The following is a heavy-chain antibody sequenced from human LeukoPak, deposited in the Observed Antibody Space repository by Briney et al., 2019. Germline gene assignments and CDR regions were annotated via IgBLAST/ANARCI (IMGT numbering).Heavy chain of an antibody. CDR2: ISSNGGST. Sequence: GGSLRLSCSASGFTFSSYAMHWVRQAPGKGLEYVSAISSNGGSTYYADSVKGRFTISRDNAKNSLYLQMNSLRAEDTAVYYCARDSFLTGYLDVWGQGTTVTVSS. CDR3: ARDSFLTGYLDV. CDR1: GFTFSSYA. V-gene: IGHV3-64*04. J-gene: IGHJ6*02. D-gene: IGHD3-9*01.